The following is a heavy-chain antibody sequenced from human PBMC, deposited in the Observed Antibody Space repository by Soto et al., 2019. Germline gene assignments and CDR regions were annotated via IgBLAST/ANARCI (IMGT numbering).Heavy chain of an antibody. D-gene: IGHD3-9*01. CDR1: GFTFSSYA. CDR3: ARGGGYDILTGYFPNYYGMDV. CDR2: ISYDGSNK. Sequence: QVQLVESGGGVVQPGRSLRLSCAASGFTFSSYAMHWVRQAPGKGLEWVPVISYDGSNKYYADSVKGRFTISRDNSKNTLYLQMNSLRAEDTAVYYCARGGGYDILTGYFPNYYGMDVWGQGTTVTVSS. V-gene: IGHV3-30-3*01. J-gene: IGHJ6*02.